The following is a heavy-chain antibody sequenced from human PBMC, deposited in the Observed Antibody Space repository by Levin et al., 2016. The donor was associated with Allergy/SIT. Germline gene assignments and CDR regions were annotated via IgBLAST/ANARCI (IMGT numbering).Heavy chain of an antibody. V-gene: IGHV3-23*01. D-gene: IGHD1-1*01. J-gene: IGHJ4*02. Sequence: GESLKISCAASGFRFSDHYMSWVRQAPGKGLEWVSAITGGGDITIYADSVKGRFTISRDNSKNTLWLQMNSLRADDTAVYYCAKRGTTEWYVDYWGQGSLVTVSS. CDR3: AKRGTTEWYVDY. CDR2: ITGGGDIT. CDR1: GFRFSDHY.